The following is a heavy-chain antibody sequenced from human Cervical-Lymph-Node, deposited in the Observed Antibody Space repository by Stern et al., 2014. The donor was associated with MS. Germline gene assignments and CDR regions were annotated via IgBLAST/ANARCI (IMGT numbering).Heavy chain of an antibody. Sequence: VQLVESGAEVKKPGSSVKVSCKASGGTFSSYAISWVRQAPGQGLEWMGGIIPNFGPAHDAQKFQGRVTIAADESTSTAYMELSSLRSEDTAVYYCARGERKEGLVRGMDVWGQGTTVTVSS. CDR3: ARGERKEGLVRGMDV. V-gene: IGHV1-69*01. D-gene: IGHD1-26*01. CDR2: IIPNFGPA. J-gene: IGHJ6*02. CDR1: GGTFSSYA.